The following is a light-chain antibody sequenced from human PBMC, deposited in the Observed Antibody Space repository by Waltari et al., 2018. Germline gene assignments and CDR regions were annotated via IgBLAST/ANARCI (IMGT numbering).Light chain of an antibody. V-gene: IGLV2-14*03. J-gene: IGLJ3*02. CDR1: SSVVGDFTY. CDR3: NSYTTTSTWV. Sequence: QSALTQPASVSGSPGQSITISCTATSSVVGDFTYVSWYQQHPGKAPKLIIYDVLHRPSGISIRFSGSKSGYTASLTISGLQAGDEAYYYCNSYTTTSTWVFGGGTKLTV. CDR2: DVL.